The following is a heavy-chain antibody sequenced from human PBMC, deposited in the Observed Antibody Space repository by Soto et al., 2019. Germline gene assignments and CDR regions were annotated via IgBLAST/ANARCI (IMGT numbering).Heavy chain of an antibody. Sequence: QMQLVRSGPEVKKPGTSVKVSCKASGSTFTSSAVQWVRQARGQRLEWVGGIVVGGGNTNYAQKFQERVTISRDMSTSTAYMELSSLRSEDTAVYYCVADQTSCGGDCSADWGQRTLVTVSS. D-gene: IGHD2-21*02. CDR2: IVVGGGNT. V-gene: IGHV1-58*01. CDR3: VADQTSCGGDCSAD. CDR1: GSTFTSSA. J-gene: IGHJ1*01.